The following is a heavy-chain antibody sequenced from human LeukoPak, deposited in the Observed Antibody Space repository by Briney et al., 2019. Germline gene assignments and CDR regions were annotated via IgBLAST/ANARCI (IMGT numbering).Heavy chain of an antibody. CDR1: GFTFSSYS. D-gene: IGHD1-26*01. CDR2: ISSSSSYI. V-gene: IGHV3-21*01. J-gene: IGHJ4*02. CDR3: ARGGTVGATGDY. Sequence: GGSLRLSCAASGFTFSSYSMNWVRQAPGKGLEWVSSISSSSSYIYYADSVKGRFTISRDNAKNSLYLQMNSLRAEDTAVYYCARGGTVGATGDYWGQGTLVTVFS.